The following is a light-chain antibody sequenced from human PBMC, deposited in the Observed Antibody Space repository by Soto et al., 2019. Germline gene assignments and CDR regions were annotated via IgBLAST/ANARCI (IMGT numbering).Light chain of an antibody. Sequence: DIQMTQSPSTLSASVGDRVTITCRASQSISSWLAWYQQKPGKAPKLLIYDASSLESGVPSRFSGSGSGTEFTLTISSLQPDDFATYYCHQSYSLPEAFGQGTKVDI. J-gene: IGKJ1*01. V-gene: IGKV1-5*01. CDR3: HQSYSLPEA. CDR2: DAS. CDR1: QSISSW.